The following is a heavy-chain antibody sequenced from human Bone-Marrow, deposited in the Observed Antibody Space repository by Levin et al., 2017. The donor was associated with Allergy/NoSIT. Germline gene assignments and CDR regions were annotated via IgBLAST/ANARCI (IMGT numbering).Heavy chain of an antibody. CDR2: INPKNGVT. D-gene: IGHD2-15*01. Sequence: GESLKISCKASGYTFTGNYIHWVRQAPGQGLEYMGWINPKNGVTKYVQKFQGRVTMTTDTSINTAYMELTSLTSDDTAIYYCARIPSQIGTPKDWGQGTLVTVSS. J-gene: IGHJ4*02. V-gene: IGHV1-2*02. CDR1: GYTFTGNY. CDR3: ARIPSQIGTPKD.